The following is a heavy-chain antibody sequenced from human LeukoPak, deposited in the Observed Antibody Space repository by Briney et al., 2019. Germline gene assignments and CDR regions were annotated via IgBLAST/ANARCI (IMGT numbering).Heavy chain of an antibody. D-gene: IGHD7-27*01. CDR1: GFMLSKYW. J-gene: IGHJ3*01. CDR3: ASEINWGSGAFDV. V-gene: IGHV3-7*01. CDR2: IKGDGIEK. Sequence: GGSLRLSCTVSGFMLSKYWMTWVRQAPGEGLECVANIKGDGIEKYYVDSVKGRFTISRENAGKSLFLQANSLRAEDTAMYYCASEINWGSGAFDVWGQGTMVTVS.